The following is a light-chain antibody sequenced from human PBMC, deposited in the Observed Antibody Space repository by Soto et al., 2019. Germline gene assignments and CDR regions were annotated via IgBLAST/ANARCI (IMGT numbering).Light chain of an antibody. J-gene: IGLJ3*02. V-gene: IGLV4-60*02. CDR2: LEGSGSY. CDR1: SGHSSYT. CDR3: ETWDSNKWV. Sequence: QPVLTQSSSASASLGSSVKLTCTLSSGHSSYTIAWHQQLPGKALRYLMNLEGSGSYNKGSGVPDRFSGSSSGADRYLTISNLQFEDEADYYCETWDSNKWVFGGGTKVTVL.